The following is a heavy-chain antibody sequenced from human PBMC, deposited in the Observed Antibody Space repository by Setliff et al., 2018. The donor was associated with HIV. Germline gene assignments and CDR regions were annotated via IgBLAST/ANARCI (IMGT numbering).Heavy chain of an antibody. J-gene: IGHJ4*02. CDR3: VRWGLPYGIDA. V-gene: IGHV3-7*01. CDR1: GFTFSTFW. Sequence: GGSLRLSCAASGFTFSTFWMGWVRQAPGKGREWVAHIKPDGNPKKYVDSVKGRFTISRDNAKDSLYLQMHSLRAEDTAVYYCVRWGLPYGIDAWGQGTLVTVS. CDR2: IKPDGNPK. D-gene: IGHD3-16*01.